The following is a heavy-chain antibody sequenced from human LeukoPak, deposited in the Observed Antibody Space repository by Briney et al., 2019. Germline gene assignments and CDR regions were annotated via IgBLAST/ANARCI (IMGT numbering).Heavy chain of an antibody. CDR3: ARVNGKAAAGTIYFDY. J-gene: IGHJ4*02. CDR2: ISSSSSYI. V-gene: IGHV3-21*01. D-gene: IGHD6-13*01. CDR1: GFTFSSYG. Sequence: GGSLRLSCAASGFTFSSYGMHWVRQAPGKGLEWVSSISSSSSYIYYADSVKGRFTISRDNAKNSLYLQMNSLRAEDTAVYYCARVNGKAAAGTIYFDYWGQGTLVTVSS.